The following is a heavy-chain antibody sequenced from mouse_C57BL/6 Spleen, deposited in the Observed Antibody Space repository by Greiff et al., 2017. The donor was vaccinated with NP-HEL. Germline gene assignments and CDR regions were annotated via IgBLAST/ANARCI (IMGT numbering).Heavy chain of an antibody. D-gene: IGHD2-5*01. V-gene: IGHV10-1*01. Sequence: EVHLVESGGGLVQPKGSLKLSCAASGFSFNTYAMNWVRQAPGKGLEWVARIRSKSNNYATYYADSVKDRFTISRDDSESMLYLQMNNLKTEDTAMYYCVRLGSNYPLYAMDYWGQGTSVTVSS. CDR3: VRLGSNYPLYAMDY. CDR2: IRSKSNNYAT. CDR1: GFSFNTYA. J-gene: IGHJ4*01.